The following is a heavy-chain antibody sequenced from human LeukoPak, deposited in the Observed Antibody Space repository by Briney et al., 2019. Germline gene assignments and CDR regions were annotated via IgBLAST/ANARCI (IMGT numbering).Heavy chain of an antibody. Sequence: ASVKVSCKASGYTLSFYDINWVRQATGQGLEWMGWMNPNSGNTAYAQKFQGRVTMTRDTSISTAHMELSSLRFDDTAIYYCATISPTLAALGADAFDIWGQGTMVTVSS. CDR1: GYTLSFYD. V-gene: IGHV1-8*02. D-gene: IGHD6-13*01. J-gene: IGHJ3*02. CDR3: ATISPTLAALGADAFDI. CDR2: MNPNSGNT.